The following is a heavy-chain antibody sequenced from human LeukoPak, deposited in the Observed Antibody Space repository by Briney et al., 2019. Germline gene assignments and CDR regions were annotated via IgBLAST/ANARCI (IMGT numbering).Heavy chain of an antibody. D-gene: IGHD3-10*01. Sequence: GGSLRLSCAASGFIFSNYAMSWVRQAPGKGLEWVSTIDYSGAYTYYADSVKGRFTISRDNSKNTLYMQMNSLRAEDMAVYYCAKVPYSDYGSGRPPFMDVWGQGTTVAVS. CDR1: GFIFSNYA. CDR3: AKVPYSDYGSGRPPFMDV. V-gene: IGHV3-23*01. J-gene: IGHJ6*02. CDR2: IDYSGAYT.